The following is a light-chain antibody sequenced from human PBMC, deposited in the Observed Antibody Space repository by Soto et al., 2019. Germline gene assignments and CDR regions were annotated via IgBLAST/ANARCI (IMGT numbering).Light chain of an antibody. V-gene: IGKV1-39*01. CDR1: QSISNF. J-gene: IGKJ1*01. Sequence: DIQMTQSPSSLSASVGDRVTITCRASQSISNFLNWYQQMPGKAPKLLLYAVSNLESGVPSRFSGSGSGTDFTLTISSLQREDFATYYCQQSYSTAKTFGQGTKLEIK. CDR2: AVS. CDR3: QQSYSTAKT.